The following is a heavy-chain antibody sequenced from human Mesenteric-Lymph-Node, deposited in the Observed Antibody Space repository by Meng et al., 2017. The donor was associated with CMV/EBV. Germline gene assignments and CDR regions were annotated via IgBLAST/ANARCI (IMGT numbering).Heavy chain of an antibody. J-gene: IGHJ1*01. CDR1: GFTFSSYA. CDR3: ARGDSSGYYYRYFQH. Sequence: GESLKISCAASGFTFSSYAMSWVRQAPGKGLEWVSAISGSGGSTYYADSVKGRFTISRDNSKNTLYLQMNSLRAEDTAVYYCARGDSSGYYYRYFQHWGQGTLVTVSS. V-gene: IGHV3-23*01. CDR2: ISGSGGST. D-gene: IGHD3-22*01.